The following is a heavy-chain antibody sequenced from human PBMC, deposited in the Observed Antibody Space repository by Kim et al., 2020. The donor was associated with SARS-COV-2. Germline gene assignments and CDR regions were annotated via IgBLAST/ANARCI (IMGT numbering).Heavy chain of an antibody. CDR3: TSLKAY. D-gene: IGHD3-16*02. CDR2: NHEGRGI. Sequence: NHEGRGIYYMDSVRGRFTIARDNAKKSLYLQMNSLRVEDTAVYYCTSLKAYWGQGTLVTVSS. V-gene: IGHV3-7*01. J-gene: IGHJ4*02.